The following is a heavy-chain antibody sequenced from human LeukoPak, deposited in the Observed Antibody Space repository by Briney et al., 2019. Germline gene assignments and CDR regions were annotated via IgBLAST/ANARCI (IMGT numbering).Heavy chain of an antibody. CDR3: AKGVQWAVPGSCLDS. CDR2: ISGSGGST. CDR1: GFTFTKYW. Sequence: GDSLRLSCAASGFTFTKYWMTWVRQAPGKGLEWVSGISGSGGSTYYADSVKGRFRISRDNSKNTLYLQMNGLRVDDTAVYYCAKGVQWAVPGSCLDSWGLGTLVTVSS. D-gene: IGHD6-19*01. J-gene: IGHJ4*02. V-gene: IGHV3-23*01.